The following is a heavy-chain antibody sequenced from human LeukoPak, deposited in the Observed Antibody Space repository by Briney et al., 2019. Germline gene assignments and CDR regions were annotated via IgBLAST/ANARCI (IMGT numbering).Heavy chain of an antibody. V-gene: IGHV1-46*01. J-gene: IGHJ6*03. D-gene: IGHD3-10*01. CDR2: INLVGCST. CDR1: GYSLTSNY. Sequence: SVKVSCKASGYSLTSNYMNWVRQAPGQGLDWVGVINLVGCSTTYAQKFQGRVTMTTDTATNTVYMELISLTSDYTAVYYCARHCLPALSMVRTSDDFYMDVWGEGTTVTVSS. CDR3: ARHCLPALSMVRTSDDFYMDV.